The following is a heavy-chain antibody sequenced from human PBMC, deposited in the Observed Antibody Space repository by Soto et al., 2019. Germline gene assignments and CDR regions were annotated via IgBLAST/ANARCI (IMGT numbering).Heavy chain of an antibody. CDR3: ARSGLPDPVVVVGHTPFDP. D-gene: IGHD2-15*01. CDR1: GYTFTNYD. Sequence: GASVKVSCKASGYTFTNYDINWVRQAPGQGLEWTGWISAYNGDTNYAQKLQGRVTMTTDTSTSTAYMELRSLRSDDTAVYYCARSGLPDPVVVVGHTPFDPWGQGTLVTVSS. V-gene: IGHV1-18*01. CDR2: ISAYNGDT. J-gene: IGHJ5*02.